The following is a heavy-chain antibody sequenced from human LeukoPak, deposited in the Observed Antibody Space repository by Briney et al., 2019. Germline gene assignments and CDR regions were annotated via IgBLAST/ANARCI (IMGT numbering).Heavy chain of an antibody. V-gene: IGHV3-23*01. D-gene: IGHD5-18*01. J-gene: IGHJ3*02. Sequence: SGGSLRLSCAASGFTFRSYAMSWVRQAPGKGLEWVSTISGSGGSTYYADSVKGRFTISRDNSKNTLYLQMNSLRAEDTAMYYCAKRNSYGPVDVAFDIWGQGTTVTVSS. CDR3: AKRNSYGPVDVAFDI. CDR2: ISGSGGST. CDR1: GFTFRSYA.